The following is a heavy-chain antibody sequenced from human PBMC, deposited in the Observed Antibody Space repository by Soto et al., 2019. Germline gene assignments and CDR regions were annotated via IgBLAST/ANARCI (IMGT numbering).Heavy chain of an antibody. CDR2: IYWDDDK. Sequence: SGPTLVNPTQTHTLTCPFSGFSLSTSGVGVGWIRQPPGKALEWLALIYWDDDKRYSPSLKSRLTITKDTSKNQVVLTMTNLKTDDTAVYYCATWDYYSGSAYWGQGTLVTVSS. V-gene: IGHV2-5*02. CDR3: ATWDYYSGSAY. CDR1: GFSLSTSGVG. D-gene: IGHD3-10*01. J-gene: IGHJ4*02.